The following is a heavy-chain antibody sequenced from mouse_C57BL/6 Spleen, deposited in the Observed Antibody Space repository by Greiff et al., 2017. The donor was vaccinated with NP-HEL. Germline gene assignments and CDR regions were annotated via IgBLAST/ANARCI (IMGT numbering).Heavy chain of an antibody. CDR1: GFNIKNTY. Sequence: VQLQQSVAELVRPGASVKLSCTASGFNIKNTYMHWVKQRPEQGLEWIGRIDPANGNTKYAPKFQGKATITADTSSNTAYLQLSSLTSEDNAIYYCAEGLRSNYYAMDYWGQGTSVTVSS. CDR3: AEGLRSNYYAMDY. CDR2: IDPANGNT. V-gene: IGHV14-3*01. D-gene: IGHD1-1*01. J-gene: IGHJ4*01.